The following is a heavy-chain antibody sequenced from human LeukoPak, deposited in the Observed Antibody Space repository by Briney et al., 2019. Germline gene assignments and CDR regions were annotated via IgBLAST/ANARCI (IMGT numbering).Heavy chain of an antibody. J-gene: IGHJ6*02. CDR1: GGSISSYY. V-gene: IGHV4-59*01. Sequence: SETLSPTCTVSGGSISSYYWSWIRQPPGKGLEWIGYIYYSGSTNYNPSLKSRVTISVDTSKNQFSLKLSSVTAADTAVYYCARDRDIVVVPAAEYYYYGMDVWGQGTTVTVSS. D-gene: IGHD2-2*01. CDR2: IYYSGST. CDR3: ARDRDIVVVPAAEYYYYGMDV.